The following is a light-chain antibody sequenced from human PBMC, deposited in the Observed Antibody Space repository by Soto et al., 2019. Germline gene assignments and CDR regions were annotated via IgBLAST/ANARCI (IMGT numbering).Light chain of an antibody. CDR2: EVT. CDR1: TSDVGI. J-gene: IGLJ1*01. Sequence: QSVLTQPASGSGSPGQSMTISCSGTTSDVGIVSWYQHHPGKAPKLMIHEVTKRPSGVSDRFSGSKSGNSASLTISGLQAEDEADYFCCSFGGSGYVFGTGTKVTVL. CDR3: CSFGGSGYV. V-gene: IGLV2-23*02.